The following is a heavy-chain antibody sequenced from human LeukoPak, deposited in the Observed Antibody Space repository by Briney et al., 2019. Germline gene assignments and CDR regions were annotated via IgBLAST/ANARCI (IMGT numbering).Heavy chain of an antibody. CDR2: IGSSSRYI. Sequence: GGSLRLSCAASGFTFNIYTMTWVRQAPGKGREWVSSIGSSSRYIDYADSVKGRFTISSDNDKNSVYLHMNSLSAEDTAVYYCAKDQVSGSYWTTNFDYWGQGTLVTVSS. CDR3: AKDQVSGSYWTTNFDY. D-gene: IGHD3-10*01. CDR1: GFTFNIYT. J-gene: IGHJ4*02. V-gene: IGHV3-21*04.